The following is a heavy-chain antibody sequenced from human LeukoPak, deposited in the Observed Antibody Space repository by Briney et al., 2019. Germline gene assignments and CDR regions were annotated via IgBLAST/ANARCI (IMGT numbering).Heavy chain of an antibody. CDR3: ARHKTGTRLGNI. D-gene: IGHD1-7*01. Sequence: KPSQTLSLTCAVSGGSISSGGYSWSWIRQPPGKGLEWIGYIYYSGSTNYNPSLKSRVTISVDTSKNQFSLKLSSVTAANTAVYYCARHKTGTRLGNIWGQGTMVTVSS. V-gene: IGHV4-61*08. J-gene: IGHJ3*02. CDR1: GGSISSGGYS. CDR2: IYYSGST.